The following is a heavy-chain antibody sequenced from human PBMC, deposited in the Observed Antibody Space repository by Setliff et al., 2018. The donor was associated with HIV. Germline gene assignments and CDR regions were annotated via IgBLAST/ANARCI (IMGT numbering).Heavy chain of an antibody. V-gene: IGHV1-3*04. Sequence: GASVKVSCKASGYTFKDYGIHWVRLAPGQRPEWVGWINTGNGDTQYSQKLQGRVTVTRDTSASTVYMELSSLRSEDTAVYYCARAEIGIAVAGAYYGMDVWGQGTTVTVSS. CDR3: ARAEIGIAVAGAYYGMDV. CDR1: GYTFKDYG. J-gene: IGHJ6*02. D-gene: IGHD6-19*01. CDR2: INTGNGDT.